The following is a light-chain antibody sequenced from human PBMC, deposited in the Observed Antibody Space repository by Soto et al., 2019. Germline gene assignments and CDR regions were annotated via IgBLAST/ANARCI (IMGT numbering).Light chain of an antibody. CDR3: QKYNSYSPYT. J-gene: IGKJ2*01. V-gene: IGKV1-5*01. CDR2: EAA. Sequence: DIQMTQSPSTLSPSVVDRVTITCRASENISRWLAWYHQKPGKAPKVLIYEAASVSSGVPSRFGGSGSGTAFNLMISGVQPDDFATYYCQKYNSYSPYTFGHGTKLEI. CDR1: ENISRW.